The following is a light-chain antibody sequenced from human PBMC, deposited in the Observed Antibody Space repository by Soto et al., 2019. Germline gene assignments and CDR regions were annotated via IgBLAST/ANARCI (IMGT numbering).Light chain of an antibody. J-gene: IGKJ2*01. Sequence: EIVLTQSPGTLSLSPGERVIFSCRASQSVSSNYVAWYQQKPGQAPSLLIYGASRRAAGIPDRFSGSGSGSDFTLTIRRVEAEDFAVYYCQHYGSSPYTFGQGTKLEIK. CDR2: GAS. CDR1: QSVSSNY. V-gene: IGKV3-20*01. CDR3: QHYGSSPYT.